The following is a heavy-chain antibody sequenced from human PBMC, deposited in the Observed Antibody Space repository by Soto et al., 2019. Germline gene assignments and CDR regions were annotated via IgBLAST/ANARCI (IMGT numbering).Heavy chain of an antibody. V-gene: IGHV3-48*01. D-gene: IGHD3-22*01. CDR1: GFNFRSYS. CDR2: ISSSSSTI. J-gene: IGHJ6*02. Sequence: GGSLRLSCTASGFNFRSYSMNWVRQAPGKGLEWVSYISSSSSTIYYADSVKGRFTISRDNSKNTLYLQMNSLRAEDTAVYYCASTYYYDSSGYYYVEYYYYGMDVWGQGTTVTVSS. CDR3: ASTYYYDSSGYYYVEYYYYGMDV.